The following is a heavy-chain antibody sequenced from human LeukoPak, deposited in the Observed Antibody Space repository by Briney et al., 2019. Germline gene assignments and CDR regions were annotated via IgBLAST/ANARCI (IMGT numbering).Heavy chain of an antibody. V-gene: IGHV1-2*02. CDR3: ARGLRGYSGSALGY. CDR1: GHTFTGYY. Sequence: ASVKVSCKASGHTFTGYYMHWVRQAPGQGLEWMGWINPNSGGTNYAQKFQGRVTMTRNTSISTDYMELSRLRSDDTAVYYCARGLRGYSGSALGYWGQGTLVTVSS. CDR2: INPNSGGT. J-gene: IGHJ4*02. D-gene: IGHD5-12*01.